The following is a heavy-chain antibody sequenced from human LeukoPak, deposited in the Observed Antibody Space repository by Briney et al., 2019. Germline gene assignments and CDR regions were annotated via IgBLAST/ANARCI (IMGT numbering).Heavy chain of an antibody. CDR3: ARADKLRYGTGGSTVTISGYYYYYGMDV. CDR1: GYTLTELS. J-gene: IGHJ6*02. CDR2: FDPEDGET. D-gene: IGHD4-17*01. V-gene: IGHV1-24*01. Sequence: ASVKVSCKVSGYTLTELSMHWVRQAPGKGLEWMGGFDPEDGETIYAQKFQGRVTMTEDTSTDTAYMELSSLRSEDTAVYYCARADKLRYGTGGSTVTISGYYYYYGMDVWGQGTTVTVSS.